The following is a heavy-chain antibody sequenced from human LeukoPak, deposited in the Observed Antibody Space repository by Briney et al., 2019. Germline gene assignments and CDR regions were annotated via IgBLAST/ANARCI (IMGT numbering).Heavy chain of an antibody. V-gene: IGHV1-2*02. CDR2: INPNSGDT. D-gene: IGHD1-14*01. CDR3: ARDGNFDN. J-gene: IGHJ4*02. CDR1: GYTFTSYG. Sequence: GASVKVSCKASGYTFTSYGISWVRQAPGQGLEWMGWINPNSGDTSYAQKFQGRVTLTRDTSISTAYMELSRLTSDDTALYYCARDGNFDNWGRGTLVTVSP.